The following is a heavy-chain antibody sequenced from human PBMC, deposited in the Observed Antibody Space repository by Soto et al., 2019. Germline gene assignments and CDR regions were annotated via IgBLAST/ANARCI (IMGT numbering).Heavy chain of an antibody. J-gene: IGHJ4*02. CDR3: ASQGGVAGTRYFDY. CDR2: IWYDGSNK. CDR1: GFTFSSYG. D-gene: IGHD6-19*01. V-gene: IGHV3-33*01. Sequence: QVQLVESGGGVVQPGRSLRLSCAASGFTFSSYGMHWVRQAPGKGLEWVAVIWYDGSNKYYADSVKGRFTISRDNSKNTLYLQMNSLRAEDTAVYYCASQGGVAGTRYFDYWGQGTLVTVSS.